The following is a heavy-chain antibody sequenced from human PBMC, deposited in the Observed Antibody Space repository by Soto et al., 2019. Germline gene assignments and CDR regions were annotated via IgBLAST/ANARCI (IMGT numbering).Heavy chain of an antibody. Sequence: GGSLRLSCAASGFTFRNYAMTWVRQAPGKGLEWVSEISGSGGSTYYADSVKGRFTISRDNSKNTLYLQMNSLRAEDTAVYYCAKFIVDRNSPSDYWGQGTLVTVSS. D-gene: IGHD1-26*01. V-gene: IGHV3-23*01. CDR3: AKFIVDRNSPSDY. J-gene: IGHJ4*02. CDR1: GFTFRNYA. CDR2: ISGSGGST.